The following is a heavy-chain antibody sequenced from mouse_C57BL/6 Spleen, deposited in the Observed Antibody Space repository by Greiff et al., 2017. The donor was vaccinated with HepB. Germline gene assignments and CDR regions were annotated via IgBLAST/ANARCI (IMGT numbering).Heavy chain of an antibody. CDR2: ISYDGSN. CDR1: GYSITSGYY. V-gene: IGHV3-6*01. J-gene: IGHJ2*01. D-gene: IGHD1-1*01. Sequence: EVKLVESGPGLVKPSQSLSLTCSVTGYSITSGYYWNWIRQFPGNKLEWMGYISYDGSNNYNPSLKNRISITRDTSKNQFFLKLNSVTTEDTATYYCARGGTVYFDYWGQGTTLTVSS. CDR3: ARGGTVYFDY.